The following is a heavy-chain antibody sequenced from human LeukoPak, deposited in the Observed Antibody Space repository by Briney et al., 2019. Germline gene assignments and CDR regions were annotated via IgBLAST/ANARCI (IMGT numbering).Heavy chain of an antibody. J-gene: IGHJ4*02. D-gene: IGHD4-11*01. V-gene: IGHV3-7*01. CDR1: GFTFTCCW. CDR2: IKQDGGEK. Sequence: GGSLRLSCAASGFTFTCCWMSWVRQTPGKGLEWVASIKQDGGEKFYADSVKGRFTISRDNAKNSLYLQLNSLRAEDTAVYYCARVPGVTSYFDSWGQGFMVTVSS. CDR3: ARVPGVTSYFDS.